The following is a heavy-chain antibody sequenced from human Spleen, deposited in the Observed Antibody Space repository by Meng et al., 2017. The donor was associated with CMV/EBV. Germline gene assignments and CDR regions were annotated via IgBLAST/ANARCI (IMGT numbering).Heavy chain of an antibody. J-gene: IGHJ4*02. CDR3: ARVQCFFCSGGNDDY. D-gene: IGHD2-15*01. CDR1: GITFSSYN. CDR2: ISSSSSYT. V-gene: IGHV3-21*01. Sequence: GGSLRLSCAASGITFSSYNMNWVRQAPGKGLEWVSSISSSSSYTYYADSVKGRFTISRDNAKNSLYLQMNSLRAEDTAVYYCARVQCFFCSGGNDDYWGQGTLVTVSS.